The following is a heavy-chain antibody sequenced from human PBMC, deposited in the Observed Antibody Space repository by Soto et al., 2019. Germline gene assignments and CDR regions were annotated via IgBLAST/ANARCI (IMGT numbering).Heavy chain of an antibody. V-gene: IGHV3-72*01. CDR3: ARYSRSSSRHFDY. CDR1: GFTFSDHY. Sequence: GGSLRLSCAASGFTFSDHYMDWVRQAPGKGLEWVGRTRNKANSYFTEYAASVKGRFTISRDDSKNSLYLQMNSLKTDDTAVYYCARYSRSSSRHFDYWGQGTLVTVSS. CDR2: TRNKANSYFT. D-gene: IGHD1-26*01. J-gene: IGHJ4*02.